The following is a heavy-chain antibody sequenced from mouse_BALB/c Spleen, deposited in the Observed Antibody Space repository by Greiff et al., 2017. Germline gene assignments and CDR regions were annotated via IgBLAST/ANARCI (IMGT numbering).Heavy chain of an antibody. CDR2: IYPGNVNT. J-gene: IGHJ2*01. V-gene: IGHV1S56*01. Sequence: QVQLQQSGPELVKPGASVRISCKASGYTFTSYYIHWVKQRPGQGLEWIGWIYPGNVNTKYNEKFKGKATLTADKSSSTAYMQLSSLTSEDSAVYFCASGITTVVAPLNYWGQGTTLTVSS. CDR3: ASGITTVVAPLNY. CDR1: GYTFTSYY. D-gene: IGHD1-1*01.